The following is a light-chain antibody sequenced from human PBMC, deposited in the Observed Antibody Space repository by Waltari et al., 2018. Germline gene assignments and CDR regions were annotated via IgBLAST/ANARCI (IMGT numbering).Light chain of an antibody. CDR1: QSVSRP. CDR3: QKYVRLPVT. V-gene: IGKV3-20*01. Sequence: EIVLTQSPGTLALSPGERATLSCRASQSVSRPLAWYQQKPGQAPRLLIYDASIRATGIPDRFSGSGSGTDFSLTISRLEPEDFAVYYCQKYVRLPVTFGQGTKVEIK. CDR2: DAS. J-gene: IGKJ1*01.